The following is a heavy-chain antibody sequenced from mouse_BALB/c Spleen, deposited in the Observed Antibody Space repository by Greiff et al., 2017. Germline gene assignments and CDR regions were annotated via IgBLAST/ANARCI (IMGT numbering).Heavy chain of an antibody. J-gene: IGHJ1*01. CDR2: ISSGGSYT. V-gene: IGHV5-9-3*01. CDR3: ARTGRGYFDV. Sequence: EVKLVESGGGLVKPGGSLKLSCAASGFSFSSYAMSWVRQTPEKRLEWVATISSGGSYTYYPDSVKGRFTISRDNAKNTLYLQMSSLRSEDTAMYYCARTGRGYFDVWGAGTTVTVSS. CDR1: GFSFSSYA.